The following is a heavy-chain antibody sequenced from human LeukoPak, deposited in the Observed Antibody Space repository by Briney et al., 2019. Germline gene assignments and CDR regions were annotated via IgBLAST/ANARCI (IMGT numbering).Heavy chain of an antibody. D-gene: IGHD3-16*02. J-gene: IGHJ5*02. CDR2: ISSSSSYI. CDR3: ARASDYDYVWGSYRYYDWFDP. V-gene: IGHV3-21*01. CDR1: GFTFSSYS. Sequence: PGGSLRLSCAASGFTFSSYSMNWVRRAPGKGLEWVSSISSSSSYIYYADSVKGRFTISRDNAKNSLYLQMNSLRAEDTAVYYCARASDYDYVWGSYRYYDWFDPWGQGTLVTVSS.